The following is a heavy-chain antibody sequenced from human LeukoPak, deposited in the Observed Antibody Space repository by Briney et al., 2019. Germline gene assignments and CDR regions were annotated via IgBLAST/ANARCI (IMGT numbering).Heavy chain of an antibody. V-gene: IGHV4-38-2*02. CDR2: IYHSGST. D-gene: IGHD1-26*01. CDR3: ARVGENSGRSDY. J-gene: IGHJ4*02. Sequence: SETLSLTCTVSGYSISSGYYWGWIRQPPGKGLEWIGSIYHSGSTYYNPSLKSRVTISADTSKNQFSLKLSSVTAADTAVYYCARVGENSGRSDYWGQGTLVTVSS. CDR1: GYSISSGYY.